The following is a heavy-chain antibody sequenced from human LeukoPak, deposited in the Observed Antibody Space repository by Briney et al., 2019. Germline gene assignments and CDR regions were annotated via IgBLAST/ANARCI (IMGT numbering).Heavy chain of an antibody. J-gene: IGHJ4*02. CDR3: ARQRSGSVIDY. V-gene: IGHV4-39*01. CDR1: GGSISSYY. CDR2: IYYSGST. D-gene: IGHD3-10*01. Sequence: SETLSLTCTVSGGSISSYYWGWIRQPPGKGLEWIGGIYYSGSTYYNPSLKSRVTISVDTSKNQFSLKLSSVSATDTAVYYCARQRSGSVIDYWGQGTLVTVSS.